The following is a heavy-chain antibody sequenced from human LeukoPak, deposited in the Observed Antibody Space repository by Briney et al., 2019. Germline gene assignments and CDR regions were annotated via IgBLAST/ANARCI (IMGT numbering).Heavy chain of an antibody. CDR2: INAGNGNT. V-gene: IGHV1-3*01. J-gene: IGHJ4*02. CDR1: GYTFTSYA. D-gene: IGHD4-23*01. Sequence: ASVKISCKASGYTFTSYAMHWVRQAPGQRLEWMGWINAGNGNTKYSQKFQGRVTITRDTSASTAYMELSSLRSEDTAVYYCARAQASAGGDYWGQGTLVTVSS. CDR3: ARAQASAGGDY.